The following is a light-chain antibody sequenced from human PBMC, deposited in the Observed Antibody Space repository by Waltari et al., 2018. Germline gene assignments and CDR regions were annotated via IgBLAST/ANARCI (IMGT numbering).Light chain of an antibody. J-gene: IGKJ1*01. CDR2: KAS. Sequence: DIQMTQSPSTLSASVGDRVTITCRASQSISNWLAWYQQKPGKAPKVLIYKASSLESGVPSRFSCSGSGTEFTLTISRLQPDDFATYYCQQYNSYSWTFGQGTKVEIK. CDR3: QQYNSYSWT. CDR1: QSISNW. V-gene: IGKV1-5*03.